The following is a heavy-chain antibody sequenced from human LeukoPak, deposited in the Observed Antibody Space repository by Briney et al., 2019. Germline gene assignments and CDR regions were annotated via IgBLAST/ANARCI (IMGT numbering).Heavy chain of an antibody. J-gene: IGHJ3*02. CDR3: ATLPPDYGDYGLPDYAFDI. CDR2: FDPEDGET. V-gene: IGHV1-24*01. D-gene: IGHD4-17*01. CDR1: GYTLTELS. Sequence: GASVEVSCKVSGYTLTELSMHWVRQAPGKGLEWMGGFDPEDGETIYAQKFQGRVTMTEDTSTDTAYMELSSLRSEDTAVYYCATLPPDYGDYGLPDYAFDIWGQGTMVTVSS.